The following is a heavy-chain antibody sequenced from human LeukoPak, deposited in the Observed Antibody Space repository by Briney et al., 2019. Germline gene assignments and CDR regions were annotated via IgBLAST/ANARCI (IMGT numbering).Heavy chain of an antibody. V-gene: IGHV3-7*03. D-gene: IGHD1-14*01. J-gene: IGHJ3*02. Sequence: GGSLRLSCAASGFTFSSYWMSWVRQAPGKGLEWVANIKQDGSEKYYVDSVKGRFTISRDNAKNSLYLQMNSLRAEDTALYHCARGTRSRKGDAFDIWGQGTMVTVSS. CDR2: IKQDGSEK. CDR3: ARGTRSRKGDAFDI. CDR1: GFTFSSYW.